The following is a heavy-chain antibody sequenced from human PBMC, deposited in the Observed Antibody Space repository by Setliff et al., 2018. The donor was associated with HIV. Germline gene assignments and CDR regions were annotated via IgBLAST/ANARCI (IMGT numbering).Heavy chain of an antibody. D-gene: IGHD3-16*02. J-gene: IGHJ6*03. V-gene: IGHV3-7*01. CDR3: ARAHYVWGSYRPVGGYYYYMDV. Sequence: GESLKISCAASGFTFSTYWMSWVRQAPGKGLEWVANIKQDGSEKYYVDSVRGRFTISRDNAKNSLYLQMNSLRAEDSAVYYCARAHYVWGSYRPVGGYYYYMDVWGKGTTVTVSS. CDR1: GFTFSTYW. CDR2: IKQDGSEK.